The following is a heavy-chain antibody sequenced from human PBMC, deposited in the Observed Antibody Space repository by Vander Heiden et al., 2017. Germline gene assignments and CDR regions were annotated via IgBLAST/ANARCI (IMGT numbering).Heavy chain of an antibody. CDR2: SSAYNGNT. CDR3: ARDRRGKLAPTDG. Sequence: QVQLVQSGAAVTKPGASVKVSCKASGYTLTSYGLSWVRQAPGQGLEWMGWSSAYNGNTNYAKKLQGRVTMTTDTSTSTAYMELRSLRSDDTAGEYCARDRRGKLAPTDGWGQGTMVTVSS. J-gene: IGHJ6*02. CDR1: GYTLTSYG. V-gene: IGHV1-18*01. D-gene: IGHD6-13*01.